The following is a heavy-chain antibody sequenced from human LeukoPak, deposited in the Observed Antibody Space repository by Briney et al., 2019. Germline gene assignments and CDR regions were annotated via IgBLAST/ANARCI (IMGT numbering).Heavy chain of an antibody. Sequence: PGGSLRLSCVASGFTFSSYGMHWVRQAPGKGLEWVAVIWYDGSNKYYADPVNGRFTISRDNSKNMLYLQMNSLRAEDTAVYYCASQHLWGRGTLVTVSS. CDR3: ASQHL. CDR2: IWYDGSNK. CDR1: GFTFSSYG. J-gene: IGHJ5*02. V-gene: IGHV3-33*01.